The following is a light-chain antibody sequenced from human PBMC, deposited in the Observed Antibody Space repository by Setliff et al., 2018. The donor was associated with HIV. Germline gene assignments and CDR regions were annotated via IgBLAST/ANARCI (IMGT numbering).Light chain of an antibody. Sequence: QSALTQPPSASGSPGQSVTISCTGTSSDVGAYNFVSWYQQHPGEAPKLIIYDVSYRPSGVSNRFSGSKSANTASLTISGLQAEDEAHYYCSSYTSSIPLYVFGTGTKVTVL. CDR2: DVS. V-gene: IGLV2-14*03. J-gene: IGLJ1*01. CDR1: SSDVGAYNF. CDR3: SSYTSSIPLYV.